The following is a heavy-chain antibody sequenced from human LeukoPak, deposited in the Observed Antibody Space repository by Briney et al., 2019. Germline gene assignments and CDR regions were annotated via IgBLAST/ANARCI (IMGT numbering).Heavy chain of an antibody. J-gene: IGHJ2*01. Sequence: GGSLRLSCAASGFTVNDNYMSWVRQAPGKGLEWVSVIYIGGDTFYADSVKGRFTISRHNSKGTLYLQMNSLRPEDTAVYYCARIYSRYWYFGLWGRGTLVTVSS. D-gene: IGHD5-12*01. CDR3: ARIYSRYWYFGL. CDR1: GFTVNDNY. CDR2: IYIGGDT. V-gene: IGHV3-53*04.